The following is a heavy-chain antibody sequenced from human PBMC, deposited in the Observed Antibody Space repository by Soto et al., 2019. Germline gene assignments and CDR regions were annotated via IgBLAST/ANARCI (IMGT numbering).Heavy chain of an antibody. J-gene: IGHJ4*02. CDR3: XXXXXXXXXFDY. V-gene: IGHV1-3*05. CDR1: GYTFTSXX. Sequence: QVQLVQSGTEEKKPGASVKVSCKASGYTFTSXXXXXXXXXXXXXLEWMGWINAGNGNTKYSQKFQGRVTITRDTXXXXXXXXXXXXXXXXXXXXXXXXXXXXXXXFDYWGQGTLVTVSS. CDR2: INAGNGNT.